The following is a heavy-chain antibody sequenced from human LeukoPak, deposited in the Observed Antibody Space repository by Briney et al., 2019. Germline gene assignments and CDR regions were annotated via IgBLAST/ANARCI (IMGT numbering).Heavy chain of an antibody. Sequence: SVKVSCKASGGTFSSYAISWVRQAPGQGLEWMGGIIPIFGTANYAQKFQGRVTITADESTSTAYMELSSLRSEDTAVYYCASPRGDCSSTSCHIDYYYGMDVWGQGTTVTVSS. V-gene: IGHV1-69*13. CDR1: GGTFSSYA. J-gene: IGHJ6*02. D-gene: IGHD2-2*02. CDR3: ASPRGDCSSTSCHIDYYYGMDV. CDR2: IIPIFGTA.